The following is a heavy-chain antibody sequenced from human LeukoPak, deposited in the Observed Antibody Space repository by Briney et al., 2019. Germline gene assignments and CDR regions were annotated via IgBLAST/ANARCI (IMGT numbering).Heavy chain of an antibody. CDR1: GFTFDDYA. J-gene: IGHJ6*03. CDR3: AKEYGSGSYRRYYYYMDV. CDR2: ISWNSGSI. Sequence: GGSLRLSCAASGFTFDDYAMHWVRQAPGKGLEWVSGISWNSGSIGYADSVKGRFTISRDNAKNSLYLQMNSLRAEDTALYYCAKEYGSGSYRRYYYYMDVWGKGTTVTISS. V-gene: IGHV3-9*01. D-gene: IGHD3-10*01.